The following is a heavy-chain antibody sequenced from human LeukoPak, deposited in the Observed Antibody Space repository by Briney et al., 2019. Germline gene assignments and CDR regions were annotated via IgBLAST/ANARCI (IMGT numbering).Heavy chain of an antibody. Sequence: SETLSLTCTVSGGSISSSSYNWGWIRQPPGKGLEWIGSIYYSGSTYYNPSLKSRVTISVDTSKNQFSLKLSSVTAADTAVYYCARLKATYYYDSSGYYDYWGQGTLVTVSS. CDR3: ARLKATYYYDSSGYYDY. CDR1: GGSISSSSYN. V-gene: IGHV4-39*01. D-gene: IGHD3-22*01. J-gene: IGHJ4*02. CDR2: IYYSGST.